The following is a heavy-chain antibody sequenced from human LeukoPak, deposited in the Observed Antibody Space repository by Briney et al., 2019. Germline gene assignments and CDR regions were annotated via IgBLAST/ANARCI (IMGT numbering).Heavy chain of an antibody. J-gene: IGHJ3*02. Sequence: PGGSLRLSCAASGFTFSNYNMNWVRQAPGKGLEWVSYISSRGSYTYYADSVKGRFTISRDNAKNSLYLQMNSLRAEDTAVYYCARIDAFDIWGQGTMVTVSS. CDR3: ARIDAFDI. CDR2: ISSRGSYT. CDR1: GFTFSNYN. V-gene: IGHV3-21*06.